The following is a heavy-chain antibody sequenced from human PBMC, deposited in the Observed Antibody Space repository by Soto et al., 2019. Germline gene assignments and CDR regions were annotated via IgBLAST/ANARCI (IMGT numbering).Heavy chain of an antibody. Sequence: QVQLVQSGAEVKKPGSSVKVSCKVSGGTFSDYTITWVRQAPGQGLEWMGRVVLILNIINYAPKFHGRVTITADKSPSTVYMDLTSLTSEDTAVYYCARGREWFGPWGQGTLVTVSA. V-gene: IGHV1-69*02. CDR1: GGTFSDYT. J-gene: IGHJ5*02. CDR2: VVLILNII. D-gene: IGHD3-10*01. CDR3: ARGREWFGP.